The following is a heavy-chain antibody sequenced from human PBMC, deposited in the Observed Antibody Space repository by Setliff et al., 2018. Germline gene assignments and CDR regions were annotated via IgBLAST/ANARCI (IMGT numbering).Heavy chain of an antibody. CDR2: IYRSGST. CDR1: GYSISSGYY. V-gene: IGHV4-38-2*01. CDR3: ARQLCSSGYCYATTFDY. Sequence: PSETLSLTCAVSGYSISSGYYGGWIRQAPGKGLEWIASIYRSGSTYYNPSLKSRVTISVDTSKNQFPLKLSSVTASDTAVYYCARQLCSSGYCYATTFDYWGQGTLVTVSS. J-gene: IGHJ4*02. D-gene: IGHD3-22*01.